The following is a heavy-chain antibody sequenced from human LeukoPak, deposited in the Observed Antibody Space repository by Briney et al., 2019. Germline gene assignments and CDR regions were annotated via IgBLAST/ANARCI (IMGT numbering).Heavy chain of an antibody. CDR3: ASAIGPGSPFDY. CDR2: INSDGSST. V-gene: IGHV3-74*01. CDR1: GFTFSSYW. D-gene: IGHD3-10*01. J-gene: IGHJ4*02. Sequence: GGSLRLSCAASGFTFSSYWMHWVRQAPGKGLVWVSRINSDGSSTSYADSVKGRFTISRDNAKNTLYLQMNSLRAGDTAVYYCASAIGPGSPFDYWGQGTLVTVSS.